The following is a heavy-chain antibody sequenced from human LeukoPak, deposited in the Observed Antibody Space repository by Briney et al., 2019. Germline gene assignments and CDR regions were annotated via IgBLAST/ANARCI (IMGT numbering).Heavy chain of an antibody. CDR2: INPSGGDT. CDR1: GYTFTRNY. J-gene: IGHJ4*02. CDR3: AREDSSGWYVFDY. D-gene: IGHD6-19*01. V-gene: IGHV1-46*01. Sequence: ASVKVSCKASGYTFTRNYMHWVRQAPGRGLEWMGIINPSGGDTDYAQKFQGRVTMTRDTSTSTVYMELSSLRSEDTAVYYCAREDSSGWYVFDYWGQGTLVTVSS.